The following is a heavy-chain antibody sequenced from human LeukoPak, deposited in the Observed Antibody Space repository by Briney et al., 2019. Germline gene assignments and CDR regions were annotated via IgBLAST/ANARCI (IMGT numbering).Heavy chain of an antibody. D-gene: IGHD2-2*01. CDR2: ISAYNGNT. CDR3: ARTPIVVVPAAIGYFAY. Sequence: ASVKVSCKASGYTFTSYGISWVRQAPGQGLEWMGWISAYNGNTNYAQKLQGRVTMTTDTSTSTAYMELRSLRSDDTAVYYCARTPIVVVPAAIGYFAYWGQGTLVTVSS. J-gene: IGHJ4*02. CDR1: GYTFTSYG. V-gene: IGHV1-18*01.